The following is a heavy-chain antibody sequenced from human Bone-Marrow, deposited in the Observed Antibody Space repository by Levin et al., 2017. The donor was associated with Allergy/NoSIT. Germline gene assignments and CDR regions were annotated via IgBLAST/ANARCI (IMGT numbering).Heavy chain of an antibody. CDR2: ISYDGSNK. Sequence: GGSLRLSCAASGFTFSSYAMHWVRQAPGKGLEWVAVISYDGSNKYYADSVKGRFTISRDNSKNTLYLQMNSLRAEDTAVYYCARVGIAVAGDYWGQGTLVTVSS. J-gene: IGHJ4*02. V-gene: IGHV3-30*04. CDR3: ARVGIAVAGDY. D-gene: IGHD6-19*01. CDR1: GFTFSSYA.